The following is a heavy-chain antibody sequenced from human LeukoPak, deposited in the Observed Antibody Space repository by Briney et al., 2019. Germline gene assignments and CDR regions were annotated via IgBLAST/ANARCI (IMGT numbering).Heavy chain of an antibody. D-gene: IGHD6-25*01. J-gene: IGHJ4*02. CDR3: ARESTRSVDY. Sequence: GGSLRLSCAASGFTFSSNSMNWVRQAPGKGLERVSYISSTGGTIYYADSMKGRFTISRDNAKNSLYLQMNSLRVEDTAMYYCARESTRSVDYWGQGTLVTVSS. CDR2: ISSTGGTI. CDR1: GFTFSSNS. V-gene: IGHV3-48*04.